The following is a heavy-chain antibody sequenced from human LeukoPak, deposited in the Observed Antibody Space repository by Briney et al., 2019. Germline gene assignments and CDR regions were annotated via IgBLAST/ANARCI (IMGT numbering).Heavy chain of an antibody. CDR2: IYHSGST. V-gene: IGHV4-4*02. Sequence: PSGTLSLTCAVSGGSISSSNWWSWVRQPPGKGLEWSGEIYHSGSTNYNPSLKSRVTISVDKSKNQFSLKLSSVTAADTAVYYCAGAVSGSSGYLNGIDYWGQGTLVTVSS. CDR3: AGAVSGSSGYLNGIDY. CDR1: GGSISSSNW. J-gene: IGHJ4*02. D-gene: IGHD3-22*01.